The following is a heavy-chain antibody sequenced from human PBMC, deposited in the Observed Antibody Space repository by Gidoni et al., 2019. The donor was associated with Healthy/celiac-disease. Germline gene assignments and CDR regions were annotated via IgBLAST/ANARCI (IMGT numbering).Heavy chain of an antibody. CDR1: GFSLSNARMG. CDR3: ARIRVDDSSGYYLTVKYYFDY. Sequence: QVTLKESGPVLVKPTETLTLTCTVSGFSLSNARMGVSWIRQPPGKALEWLAHIFSNDEKSYSTSLKSRLTISKDTSKSQVVLTMTNMDPVDTATYYCARIRVDDSSGYYLTVKYYFDYWGQGTLVTVSS. V-gene: IGHV2-26*01. CDR2: IFSNDEK. J-gene: IGHJ4*02. D-gene: IGHD3-22*01.